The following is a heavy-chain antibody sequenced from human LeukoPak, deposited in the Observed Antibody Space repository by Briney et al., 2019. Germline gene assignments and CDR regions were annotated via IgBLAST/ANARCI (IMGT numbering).Heavy chain of an antibody. V-gene: IGHV3-33*01. J-gene: IGHJ4*02. CDR1: GYTFTGYY. CDR2: IWYDGSNK. CDR3: ARVTVAGTEFDY. D-gene: IGHD6-19*01. Sequence: SCKASGYTFTGYYMHWVRQAPGKGLEWVAVIWYDGSNKYYADSVKGRFTISRDNSKNTLYLQMNSLRAEDTAVYYCARVTVAGTEFDYWGQGTLVTVSS.